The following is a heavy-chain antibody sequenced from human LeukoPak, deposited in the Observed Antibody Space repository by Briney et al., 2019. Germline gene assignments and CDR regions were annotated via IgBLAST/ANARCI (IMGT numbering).Heavy chain of an antibody. CDR2: ISSSGSTI. CDR3: AKTSGITIFGVVITTYYYYYYMDV. D-gene: IGHD3-3*01. CDR1: GFTFSDYY. Sequence: GGSLRLSCAASGFTFSDYYMSWIRQAPGKGLEWVSYISSSGSTIYYADSVKGRFTISRDNAKNSLYLQMNSLRAEDTAVYYCAKTSGITIFGVVITTYYYYYYMDVCGKGTTVTVSS. J-gene: IGHJ6*03. V-gene: IGHV3-11*04.